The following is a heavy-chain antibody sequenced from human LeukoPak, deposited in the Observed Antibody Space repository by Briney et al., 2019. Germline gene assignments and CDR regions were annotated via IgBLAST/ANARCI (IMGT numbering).Heavy chain of an antibody. CDR1: GFTFSSYA. J-gene: IGHJ4*02. D-gene: IGHD3-22*01. Sequence: PGGSLRLSCAASGFTFSSYAMSWVRQAPGKGLEWVSAISGSGGSTYYADSVKGRFTISRDNSKNTLYLQMNSLRAEDTAVYRCAKDLRTGLVVIGFDYWGQGTLVTVSS. CDR3: AKDLRTGLVVIGFDY. CDR2: ISGSGGST. V-gene: IGHV3-23*01.